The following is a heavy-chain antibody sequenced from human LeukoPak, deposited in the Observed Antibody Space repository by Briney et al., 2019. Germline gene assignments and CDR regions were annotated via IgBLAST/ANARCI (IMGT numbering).Heavy chain of an antibody. V-gene: IGHV1-2*02. CDR2: INPNSGGT. J-gene: IGHJ4*02. CDR1: GYTFTGYY. D-gene: IGHD6-13*01. CDR3: ARARGYGSSWYVFDY. Sequence: ASVKVSCKASGYTFTGYYMHWVRQAPGQGLEWMGWINPNSGGTNYAQKFQGRVTMTRDTSISTAYMELSRLRSDNTAVYYCARARGYGSSWYVFDYWGQGTLVTVSS.